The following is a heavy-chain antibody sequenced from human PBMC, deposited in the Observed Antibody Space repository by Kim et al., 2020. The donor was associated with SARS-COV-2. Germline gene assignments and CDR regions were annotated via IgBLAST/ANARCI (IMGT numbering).Heavy chain of an antibody. V-gene: IGHV3-49*04. CDR2: IRNKAFGGTT. J-gene: IGHJ4*02. CDR1: GFTFGDCA. D-gene: IGHD1-26*01. Sequence: GGSLRLSCTTSGFTFGDCAISWVRQAPGKGLEWVGFIRNKAFGGTTEYAASVKGRFIISRDDSKSIAYLQMNSLKTEDTAVYYCTRDEGGTSTRWGQGTLVTVSS. CDR3: TRDEGGTSTR.